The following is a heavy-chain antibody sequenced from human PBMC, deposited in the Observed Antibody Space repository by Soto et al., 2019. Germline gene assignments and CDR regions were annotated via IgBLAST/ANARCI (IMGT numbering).Heavy chain of an antibody. Sequence: GGSLRLSFAASGFTFSSYAMSWGRQAPGKGREWVSAISGSGGSTYYADSVKGRFTISRDNSKNTLYLQMNSLRAEDTAVYYCAKDGYGRITIFGVVWNYFDYWGQGTLVTVSS. CDR1: GFTFSSYA. D-gene: IGHD3-3*01. CDR2: ISGSGGST. CDR3: AKDGYGRITIFGVVWNYFDY. J-gene: IGHJ4*02. V-gene: IGHV3-23*01.